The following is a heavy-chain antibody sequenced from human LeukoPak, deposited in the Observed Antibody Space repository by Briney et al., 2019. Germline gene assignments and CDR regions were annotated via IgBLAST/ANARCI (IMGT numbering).Heavy chain of an antibody. CDR1: GFSLNTRGEG. D-gene: IGHD6-25*01. CDR3: VHTRQQRREGQSRIISMDV. V-gene: IGHV2-5*01. Sequence: SAPTLVNPTQTLTLTCTFSGFSLNTRGEGLDWIRQPPGKALNWLSLIYWNGDERYSPSLSSRLDITKDTSKNQVVLTMTNMDPVDTATYYCVHTRQQRREGQSRIISMDVWGHGTTVTVSS. J-gene: IGHJ6*02. CDR2: IYWNGDE.